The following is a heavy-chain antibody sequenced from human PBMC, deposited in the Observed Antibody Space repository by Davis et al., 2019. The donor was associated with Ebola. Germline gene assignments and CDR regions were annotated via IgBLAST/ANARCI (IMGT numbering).Heavy chain of an antibody. CDR1: GFTFSSYA. Sequence: PGGSLRLSCAASGFTFSSYAMSWVRQAPGKGLEWVANIKQDGSEKYYVDSVKGRFTISRDNAKNSLYLQMNSLRAEDTAVYYCAREDYGLRRKRGMDVWGQGTTVTVSS. V-gene: IGHV3-7*03. CDR2: IKQDGSEK. D-gene: IGHD4-17*01. CDR3: AREDYGLRRKRGMDV. J-gene: IGHJ6*02.